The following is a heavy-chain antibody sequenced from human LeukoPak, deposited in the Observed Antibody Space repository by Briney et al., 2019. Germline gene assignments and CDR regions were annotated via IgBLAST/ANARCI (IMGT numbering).Heavy chain of an antibody. CDR2: ISYDGSNK. CDR1: GFTFSSYG. D-gene: IGHD1-1*01. V-gene: IGHV3-30*18. CDR3: AKGTLDFDY. J-gene: IGHJ4*02. Sequence: GRSLRLSCAASGFTFSSYGMHWVRQAPGKGLEWVAVISYDGSNKYYADSVKGRFTISRDNSKDTLYLQMNSLRAEDTAVYYCAKGTLDFDYWGQGTLVTVSS.